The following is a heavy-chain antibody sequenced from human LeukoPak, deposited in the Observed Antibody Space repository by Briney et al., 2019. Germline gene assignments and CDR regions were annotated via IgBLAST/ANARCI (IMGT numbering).Heavy chain of an antibody. CDR3: ARGRMGYYFDY. D-gene: IGHD2-8*01. CDR1: GGSISSYY. CDR2: IYYSGST. Sequence: SETLSLTCTVSGGSISSYYWSWIRQPPGKGLEWIGYIYYSGSTNYNPSLKSRVTISVDTSKNQFSLKLSSVTAADTAVYYCARGRMGYYFDYWGQGTLVTVSS. J-gene: IGHJ4*02. V-gene: IGHV4-59*01.